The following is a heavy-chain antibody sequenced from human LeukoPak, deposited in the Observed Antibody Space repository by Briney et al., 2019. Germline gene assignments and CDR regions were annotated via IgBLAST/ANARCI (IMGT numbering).Heavy chain of an antibody. CDR1: GYTFTSYG. CDR3: ARDVLLYGDYGGCDY. D-gene: IGHD4-17*01. CDR2: ISAYNGNT. V-gene: IGHV1-18*01. J-gene: IGHJ4*02. Sequence: ASVKVSFKASGYTFTSYGSSWVRQAPGRGLEWMGWISAYNGNTNYAQKLHGRVTMTTDTSTSTAYMELRSLRSDDTAVYYCARDVLLYGDYGGCDYWGQGTLVTVSS.